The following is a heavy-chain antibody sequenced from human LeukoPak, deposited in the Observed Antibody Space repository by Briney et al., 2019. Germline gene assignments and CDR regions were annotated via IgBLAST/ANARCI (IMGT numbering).Heavy chain of an antibody. CDR1: GGSFSAYY. Sequence: PSETLSLTCAVYGGSFSAYYWSWIRQPPGKGLEWIGEINYGGSTNYNPSLKSRVTISVDTSTNQFSLKLSFVTAADTAVYYCARSSLTSLLASGSHLITECFDYWGQGTLVTVSS. V-gene: IGHV4-34*01. CDR3: ARSSLTSLLASGSHLITECFDY. CDR2: INYGGST. J-gene: IGHJ4*02. D-gene: IGHD2-21*02.